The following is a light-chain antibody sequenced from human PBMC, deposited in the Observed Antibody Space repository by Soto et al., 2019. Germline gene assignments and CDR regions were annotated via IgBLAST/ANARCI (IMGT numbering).Light chain of an antibody. Sequence: QSALTQPPSASGSPGQSVTSSCTGTSSDVGGYNYVSWYQQHPGKAPKLMIYDVSKRPSGVPDRFSGSKSGNTASLTVSGLQAEDEADYYCSSYAGTHIVFGTGTQLTVL. CDR2: DVS. CDR3: SSYAGTHIV. J-gene: IGLJ7*01. V-gene: IGLV2-8*01. CDR1: SSDVGGYNY.